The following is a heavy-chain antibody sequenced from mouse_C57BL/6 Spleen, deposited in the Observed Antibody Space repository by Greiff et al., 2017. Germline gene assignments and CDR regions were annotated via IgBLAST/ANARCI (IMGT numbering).Heavy chain of an antibody. CDR1: GFTFSSYT. D-gene: IGHD2-5*01. CDR3: ARHVNYSNYWYFDV. CDR2: ISGGGGNT. V-gene: IGHV5-9*01. J-gene: IGHJ1*03. Sequence: EVKLVESGGGLVKPGGSLKLSCAASGFTFSSYTMSWVRQTPEKRLEWVATISGGGGNTYYPDSVKGRFTISRDNAKNTLYLQMSSLRSEDTALYYCARHVNYSNYWYFDVWGTGTTVTVSS.